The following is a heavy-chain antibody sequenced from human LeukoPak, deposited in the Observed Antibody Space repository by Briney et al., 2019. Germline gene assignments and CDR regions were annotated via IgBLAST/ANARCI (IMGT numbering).Heavy chain of an antibody. Sequence: GGSLRLSCAASGFTFSSYSMNWVRQAPGKGLEWVSSISSSSSYIYYADSVKGRFTISRDNAKNSLYLQMNSLGAEDTAIYYCARDERLLSFLKWGQGTLVTVSS. CDR2: ISSSSSYI. V-gene: IGHV3-21*04. J-gene: IGHJ4*02. CDR1: GFTFSSYS. D-gene: IGHD3-3*01. CDR3: ARDERLLSFLK.